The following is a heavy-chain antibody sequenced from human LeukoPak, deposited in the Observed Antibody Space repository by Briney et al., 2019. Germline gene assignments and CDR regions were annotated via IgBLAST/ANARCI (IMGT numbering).Heavy chain of an antibody. D-gene: IGHD6-19*01. V-gene: IGHV3-74*01. CDR3: AKVADSSGWMEEAYFQH. CDR2: IKSDGST. Sequence: GGSLRLSCAASGFTFSSYWMHWVRQTPGKGLMWVARIKSDGSTIYADSVQGRFTISRDNAKNMVYLQMNSLRAEDTAVYYCAKVADSSGWMEEAYFQHWGQGTLLTVSS. CDR1: GFTFSSYW. J-gene: IGHJ1*01.